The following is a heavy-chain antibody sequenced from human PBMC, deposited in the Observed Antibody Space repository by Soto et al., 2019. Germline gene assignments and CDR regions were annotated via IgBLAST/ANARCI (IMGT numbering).Heavy chain of an antibody. CDR2: IFSNDEK. CDR1: GFSLSNARMG. CDR3: ARTLTRTGKNYYYYYYMDV. V-gene: IGHV2-26*01. J-gene: IGHJ6*03. Sequence: SGPTLVNPTETLTLTCTVSGFSLSNARMGVSWIRQPPGKALEWLAHIFSNDEKSYSTSLKSRLTISKDTSKSQVVLTMTNMDPVDTATYYCARTLTRTGKNYYYYYYMDVWGKGTTVTVSS.